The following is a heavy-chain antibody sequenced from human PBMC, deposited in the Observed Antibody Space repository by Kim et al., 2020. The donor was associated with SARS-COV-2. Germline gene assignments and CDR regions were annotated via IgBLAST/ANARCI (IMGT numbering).Heavy chain of an antibody. V-gene: IGHV3-13*01. CDR1: GFTFSSYD. D-gene: IGHD3-16*02. CDR2: IGTAGDT. J-gene: IGHJ4*02. CDR3: ARGRVYDYVWGSYRYYFDY. Sequence: GGSLRLSCAASGFTFSSYDMHWVRQATGKGLEWVSAIGTAGDTYYPGSVKGRFTISRENAKNSLYLQMNSLRAGDTAVYYCARGRVYDYVWGSYRYYFDYWGQGTLVTVSS.